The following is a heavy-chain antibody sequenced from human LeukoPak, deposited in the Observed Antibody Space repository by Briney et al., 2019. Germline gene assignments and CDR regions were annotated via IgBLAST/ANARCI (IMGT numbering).Heavy chain of an antibody. CDR3: ARTEGITMVRGVIITPPVDY. V-gene: IGHV1-8*01. J-gene: IGHJ4*02. CDR1: GYTFTSYD. Sequence: AASVKVSCKASGYTFTSYDINWVRQATGQGLEWMGWMNPNSGNTGYAQKFQGRVTMTRNTSISTAYMELSSLRSEDTAVYYCARTEGITMVRGVIITPPVDYWGQGTLVTVSS. D-gene: IGHD3-10*01. CDR2: MNPNSGNT.